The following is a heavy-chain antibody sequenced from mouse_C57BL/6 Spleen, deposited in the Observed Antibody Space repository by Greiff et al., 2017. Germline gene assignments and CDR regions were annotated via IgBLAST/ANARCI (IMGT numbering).Heavy chain of an antibody. V-gene: IGHV1-62-2*01. Sequence: VQLMESGAELVKPGASVKLSCKASGYTFTEYTIHWVKQRSGQGLEWIGWFYPGSGSIKYNEKFKDKDTLTADKSSSTVYMEISRLTSEDSAVYFCARHEEHDWVRNYFDYWGQGTTLTVSS. CDR2: FYPGSGSI. CDR3: ARHEEHDWVRNYFDY. J-gene: IGHJ2*01. CDR1: GYTFTEYT. D-gene: IGHD4-1*01.